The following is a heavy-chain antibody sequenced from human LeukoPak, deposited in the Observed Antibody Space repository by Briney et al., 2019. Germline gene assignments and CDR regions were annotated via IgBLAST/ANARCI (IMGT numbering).Heavy chain of an antibody. D-gene: IGHD6-19*01. V-gene: IGHV3-30*18. CDR1: GFTFSSYG. Sequence: GRSVTLQCAASGFTFSSYGTHGVRQAPGKGLEWVAVISYDGSNKYYADHVKGRFTISKDNSKNTLYLQMNSLRAEDTAAYYCAKEFQGIAVAGDFDYWGQGTLVTVSS. CDR2: ISYDGSNK. CDR3: AKEFQGIAVAGDFDY. J-gene: IGHJ4*02.